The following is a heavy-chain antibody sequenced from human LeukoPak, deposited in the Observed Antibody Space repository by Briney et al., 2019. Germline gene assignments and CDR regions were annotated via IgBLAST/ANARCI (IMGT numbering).Heavy chain of an antibody. CDR3: TRTPFCIGGTCYFDY. V-gene: IGHV4-39*07. D-gene: IGHD2-15*01. CDR1: GDSISSNSYY. J-gene: IGHJ4*02. Sequence: PSETLSLTCTVSGDSISSNSYYWGWVRQPPGKGLEWIGSIYYSGSTYYNPSLKSRVTISVDTSKNQFSLKLSSVTAADTAVYFCTRTPFCIGGTCYFDYWGQGTLVTVSS. CDR2: IYYSGST.